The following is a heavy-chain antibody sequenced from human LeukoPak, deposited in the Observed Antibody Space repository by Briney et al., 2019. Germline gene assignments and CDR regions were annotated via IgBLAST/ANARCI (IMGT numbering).Heavy chain of an antibody. V-gene: IGHV4-30-4*02. J-gene: IGHJ4*02. CDR1: GGSISSGDYY. Sequence: SETLSLTCTVSGGSISSGDYYWSWIRQPPGKGLEWIGYIYYSGSTYYNPSLKSRVTISVDTSKNQFSLKLKSVTAADTAVYYCARASSGWYGLFDYWGQGTLATVSS. CDR3: ARASSGWYGLFDY. CDR2: IYYSGST. D-gene: IGHD6-19*01.